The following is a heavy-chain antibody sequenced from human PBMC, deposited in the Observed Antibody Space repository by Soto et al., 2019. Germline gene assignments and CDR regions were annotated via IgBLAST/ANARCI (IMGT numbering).Heavy chain of an antibody. Sequence: EIQLVESGGGSVQPGGSLRLSCVASGFTFSDYYMDWVRQAPGKGLEWVARVKHRPKNYDTEYAASVTGRFIISRDDSKTSFFLQMTSRKAEDPAVYFGVRIARGGFPPGGRGPVVTVSP. J-gene: IGHJ5*02. V-gene: IGHV3-72*01. CDR2: VKHRPKNYDT. D-gene: IGHD2-8*01. CDR1: GFTFSDYY. CDR3: VRIARGGFPP.